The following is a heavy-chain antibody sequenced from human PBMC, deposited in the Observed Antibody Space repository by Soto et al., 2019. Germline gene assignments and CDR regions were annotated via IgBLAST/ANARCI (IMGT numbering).Heavy chain of an antibody. V-gene: IGHV4-4*07. D-gene: IGHD1-26*01. CDR3: AREAQLVGLTVSSDY. Sequence: SATLSLTCTFSGVSISNYYWSWIRQPAGKGLEWIGRIYTSGSTYYNPSLKSRVTMSLGTSKNQFSLKLSSVTAADTAVYYCAREAQLVGLTVSSDYWGQGTLVTVSS. CDR2: IYTSGST. CDR1: GVSISNYY. J-gene: IGHJ4*02.